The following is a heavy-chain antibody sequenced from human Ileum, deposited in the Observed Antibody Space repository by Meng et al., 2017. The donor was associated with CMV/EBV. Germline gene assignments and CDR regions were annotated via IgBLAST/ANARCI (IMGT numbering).Heavy chain of an antibody. CDR2: IYYSGST. CDR1: AGSVSSGISY. D-gene: IGHD6-19*01. Sequence: SAGSVSSGISYWSWVRQPPGKELEWIGYIYYSGSTNYNPSLKSRVTISVDTSKNQFSLKLSSVTAADTAVYYCARWRAVAGTHFDPWGQGTLVTVSS. CDR3: ARWRAVAGTHFDP. J-gene: IGHJ5*02. V-gene: IGHV4-61*01.